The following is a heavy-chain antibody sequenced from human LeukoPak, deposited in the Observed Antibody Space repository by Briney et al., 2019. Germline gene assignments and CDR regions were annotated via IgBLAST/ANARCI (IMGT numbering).Heavy chain of an antibody. CDR2: INPNSGGT. V-gene: IGHV1-2*02. D-gene: IGHD3-10*01. J-gene: IGHJ4*02. Sequence: ASVKVSCKASGYIFTDYYMHWVRQAPGQGLEWMGWINPNSGGTKYAQKFQGRVTMTRDTSISTAYMELSRLRSDDTAVYYCARGSRVPLSTRSVDYWDQGTLVTVSS. CDR3: ARGSRVPLSTRSVDY. CDR1: GYIFTDYY.